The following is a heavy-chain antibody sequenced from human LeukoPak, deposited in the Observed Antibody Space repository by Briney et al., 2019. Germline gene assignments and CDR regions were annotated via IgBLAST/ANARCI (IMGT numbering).Heavy chain of an antibody. CDR2: IKQDGSEK. J-gene: IGHJ4*02. CDR1: GFTFSSYE. D-gene: IGHD1-26*01. CDR3: ARDKIVGASLFDY. V-gene: IGHV3-7*01. Sequence: GGSLRLSCAASGFTFSSYEMNWVRQAPGKGLEWVANIKQDGSEKYYVEAVKGRFTISRDNAKNSLYLQMNSLRAEDTALYYCARDKIVGASLFDYWGQGALVTVSS.